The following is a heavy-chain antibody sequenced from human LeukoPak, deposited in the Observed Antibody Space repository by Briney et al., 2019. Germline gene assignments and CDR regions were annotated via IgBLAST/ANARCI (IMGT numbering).Heavy chain of an antibody. CDR3: ARGPSSWYSPRYFNL. CDR1: GGSFSGYY. V-gene: IGHV4-34*01. CDR2: INHSGST. D-gene: IGHD6-13*01. J-gene: IGHJ2*01. Sequence: SETLSLTCAVYGGSFSGYYWSWIRQPPGKGLEWIGEINHSGSTNYNPSLKSRVTISVDTSKNQFSLKLSSVTAADTAVYYCARGPSSWYSPRYFNLWGRGTLSLSPQ.